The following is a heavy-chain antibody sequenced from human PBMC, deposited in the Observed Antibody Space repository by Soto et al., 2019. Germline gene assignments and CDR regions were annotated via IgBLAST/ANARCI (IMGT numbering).Heavy chain of an antibody. CDR1: GYTFTSYA. V-gene: IGHV1-3*01. D-gene: IGHD2-15*01. Sequence: GASVKVSCKASGYTFTSYAMHWVRQAPGQRLEWMGWINAGNGNTKYSQKFQGWVTMTRDTSISTAYMELSRLRSDDTAVYYCARVCSGGSCYSGSDAFDIWGQGTMVTVSS. CDR3: ARVCSGGSCYSGSDAFDI. J-gene: IGHJ3*02. CDR2: INAGNGNT.